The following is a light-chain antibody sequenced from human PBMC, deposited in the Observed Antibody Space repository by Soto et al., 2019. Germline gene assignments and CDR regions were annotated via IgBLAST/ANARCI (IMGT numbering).Light chain of an antibody. CDR1: ESISPW. V-gene: IGKV1-5*03. Sequence: DIQMTQSPSTMSASVGDRVTITCRASESISPWLAWYQQKPGKAPKILIYKASSLEGGVPSRFIGSESGTEFTLTISSLQPDDFATYYCQQYKTYPRTFGQGTKLEIK. J-gene: IGKJ2*01. CDR3: QQYKTYPRT. CDR2: KAS.